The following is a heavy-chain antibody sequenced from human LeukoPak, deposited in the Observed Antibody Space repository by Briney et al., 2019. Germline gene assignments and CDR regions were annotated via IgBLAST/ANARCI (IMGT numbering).Heavy chain of an antibody. V-gene: IGHV1-58*02. CDR2: IVVGSGNT. Sequence: LVKVSCKASGFTFTSSAMQWVRQARGQRLEWIGWIVVGSGNTNYAQKFQERVTITRDTSTSTVYMELSSLRSEDTAVYYCARSRTYSSGVDYWGQGTLVTVSS. CDR3: ARSRTYSSGVDY. D-gene: IGHD6-25*01. J-gene: IGHJ4*02. CDR1: GFTFTSSA.